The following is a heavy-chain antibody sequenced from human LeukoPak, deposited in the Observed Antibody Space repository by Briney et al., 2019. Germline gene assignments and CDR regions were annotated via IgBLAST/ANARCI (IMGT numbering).Heavy chain of an antibody. J-gene: IGHJ4*02. V-gene: IGHV3-48*03. CDR1: GFTFSTYE. CDR3: ARDDYDSSTPYYFDY. D-gene: IGHD3-22*01. Sequence: PGGSLRLSCAASGFTFSTYEMNWVRQAPGKGLEWVSYIHNSGSTIYYADSVKGRFTISRDNVKNSLYLQMNSLRAEDTAVYYCARDDYDSSTPYYFDYWGQGTLVTVSS. CDR2: IHNSGSTI.